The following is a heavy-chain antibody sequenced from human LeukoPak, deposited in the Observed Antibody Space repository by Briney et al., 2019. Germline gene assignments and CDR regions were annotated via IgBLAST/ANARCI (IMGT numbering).Heavy chain of an antibody. J-gene: IGHJ3*02. V-gene: IGHV3-48*02. CDR1: EFTFSSYS. CDR2: ISSTTTTT. Sequence: GGSLRLSCVASEFTFSSYSMNWVRQAPGKGLKWVSYISSTTTTTYYADSVKGRFSISRDNAENSLYLQMNSLRDEDTAVYYCVASMTTWGTFDIWGQGTMVTVS. CDR3: VASMTTWGTFDI. D-gene: IGHD6-19*01.